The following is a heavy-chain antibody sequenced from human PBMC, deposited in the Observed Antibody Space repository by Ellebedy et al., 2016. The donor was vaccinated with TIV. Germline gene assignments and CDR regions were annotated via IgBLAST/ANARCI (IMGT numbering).Heavy chain of an antibody. CDR1: GGSFSGHY. V-gene: IGHV4-34*01. Sequence: SETLSLXXAVYGGSFSGHYWSWIRQPPGKGLEWIGEINDSGSTNYNPSLKSRITISVDTSKNQFSLKVNSVTAADTAVYYCARGRTPMVTKASYFDYWGQGTLVTVSS. J-gene: IGHJ4*02. CDR2: INDSGST. D-gene: IGHD5-18*01. CDR3: ARGRTPMVTKASYFDY.